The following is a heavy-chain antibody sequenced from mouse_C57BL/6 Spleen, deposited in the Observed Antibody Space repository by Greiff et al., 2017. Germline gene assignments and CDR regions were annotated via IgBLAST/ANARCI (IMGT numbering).Heavy chain of an antibody. Sequence: EVKGVESGGDLVTPGGSLKLSCAASGFTFSSYGMTWVRQPPDKRLEWVATISSGGSCTYYPDSVKGRFTISRDNAKNTLYLQMSSLKAEDTAMYYCARRNYYSTFAYWGQGTLVTVSA. J-gene: IGHJ3*01. CDR1: GFTFSSYG. D-gene: IGHD2-5*01. CDR2: ISSGGSCT. CDR3: ARRNYYSTFAY. V-gene: IGHV5-6*02.